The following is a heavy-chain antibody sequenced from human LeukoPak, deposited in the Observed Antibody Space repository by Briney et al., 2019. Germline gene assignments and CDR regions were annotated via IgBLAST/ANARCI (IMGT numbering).Heavy chain of an antibody. Sequence: SETLSLTCAVYGGSFSGYYWSWIRQPPGKGLEWIGEINHSGSTNYNPSLKSRVTISVDTSKNQFSLKLSSVTAADTAVYYCARVSYYDILTGYYNVIDYFDYWGLGTLVTVSS. D-gene: IGHD3-9*01. CDR1: GGSFSGYY. V-gene: IGHV4-34*01. CDR3: ARVSYYDILTGYYNVIDYFDY. J-gene: IGHJ4*02. CDR2: INHSGST.